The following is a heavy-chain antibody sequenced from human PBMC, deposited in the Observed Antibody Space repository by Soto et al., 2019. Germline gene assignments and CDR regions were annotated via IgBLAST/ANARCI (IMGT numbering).Heavy chain of an antibody. V-gene: IGHV1-69*13. CDR2: IIPIFGIA. CDR1: GGTFSSYA. J-gene: IGHJ6*02. Sequence: SVKVSCKASGGTFSSYAISWVRQAPGQGLEWMGGIIPIFGIANYAQKFQGRVTITADESTSTAYMELSSLRSEDTAVYYCARDYAEGPVTGYYYGMDVWGQGTTVTVSS. D-gene: IGHD4-17*01. CDR3: ARDYAEGPVTGYYYGMDV.